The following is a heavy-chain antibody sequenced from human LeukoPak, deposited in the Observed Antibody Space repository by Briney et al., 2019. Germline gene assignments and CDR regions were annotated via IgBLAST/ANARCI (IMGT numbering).Heavy chain of an antibody. D-gene: IGHD3-22*01. CDR3: ARSFGYDSSGYYYEFDY. CDR1: GYTFTSYG. J-gene: IGHJ4*02. CDR2: ISAYNGNT. Sequence: ASVKVSCKASGYTFTSYGISWVRQAPGQGLEWMGWISAYNGNTNYAQKLQGRVTMTTDTSTSTAYMELSSLRSEDTAVYYCARSFGYDSSGYYYEFDYWGRGTLVTVSS. V-gene: IGHV1-18*01.